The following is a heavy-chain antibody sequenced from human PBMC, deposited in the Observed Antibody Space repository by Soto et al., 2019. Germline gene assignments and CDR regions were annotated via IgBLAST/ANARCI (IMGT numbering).Heavy chain of an antibody. D-gene: IGHD3-10*01. V-gene: IGHV1-69*12. CDR3: VTSGGGAFDI. J-gene: IGHJ3*02. CDR1: GGTFSSYA. Sequence: QVQLVQSGAEVKKPGSSVKVSCKASGGTFSSYAISWVRQAPGQGLEWMGGIIPIFGTANYAQKFQGRVTITADEPPSTAHLELSSLRSEDTGVYYCVTSGGGAFDIWGQGTMVTVSS. CDR2: IIPIFGTA.